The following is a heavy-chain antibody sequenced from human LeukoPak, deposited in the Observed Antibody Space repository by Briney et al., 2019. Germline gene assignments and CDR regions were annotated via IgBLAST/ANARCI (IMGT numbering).Heavy chain of an antibody. CDR1: GGSFSGQS. Sequence: SETLSLTCAAYGGSFSGQSWGWLRQPPGKGLEWIWEINHGGSISYNASLKSRVTISLDTSKNQFSLKLSSVTAAHTAVYYCAGGDYHGSESYANYWGQGTLVTVSS. CDR3: AGGDYHGSESYANY. V-gene: IGHV4-34*01. CDR2: INHGGSI. D-gene: IGHD3-10*01. J-gene: IGHJ4*02.